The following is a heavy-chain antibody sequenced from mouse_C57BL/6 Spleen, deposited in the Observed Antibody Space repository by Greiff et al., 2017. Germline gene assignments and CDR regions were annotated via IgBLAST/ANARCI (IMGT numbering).Heavy chain of an antibody. CDR3: ARTAQATKFAY. V-gene: IGHV1-42*01. J-gene: IGHJ3*01. Sequence: VQLQQSGPELVKPGASVKISCKASGYSFTGYYMNWVKQSPEKSLEWIGEINPSTGGTTYNQKFKAKATLTVDKSSSTAYMQLKSLTSEDSAVYYCARTAQATKFAYWGQGTLVTVSA. D-gene: IGHD3-2*02. CDR1: GYSFTGYY. CDR2: INPSTGGT.